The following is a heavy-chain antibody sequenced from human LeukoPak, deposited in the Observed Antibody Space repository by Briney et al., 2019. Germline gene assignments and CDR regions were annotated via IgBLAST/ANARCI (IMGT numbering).Heavy chain of an antibody. CDR3: ARRGPSSSWAHFDY. V-gene: IGHV3-7*05. CDR2: IKQDGSEK. Sequence: GGSLRLSCAASGFTFSSYWMTWVRQAPGKGLEWVAKIKQDGSEKYYVDSVKGRFTISRDNAKNSLYLQMNSLGAEDTAVYYCARRGPSSSWAHFDYWGQGTLVTVSS. CDR1: GFTFSSYW. D-gene: IGHD6-13*01. J-gene: IGHJ4*01.